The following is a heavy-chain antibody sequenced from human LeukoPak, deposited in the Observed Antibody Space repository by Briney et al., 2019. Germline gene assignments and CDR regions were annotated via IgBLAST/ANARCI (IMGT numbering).Heavy chain of an antibody. D-gene: IGHD1-26*01. CDR1: GGTFSSYA. V-gene: IGHV1-69*01. Sequence: GASVKVSCKASGGTFSSYAISWVRQAPGQGLEWMGGIIPIFGTANYAQKCQGRVTITADESTSTAYMELSSLRSEDTAVYYCARGWEPNAPYYFDYWGQGTLVTVSS. CDR3: ARGWEPNAPYYFDY. CDR2: IIPIFGTA. J-gene: IGHJ4*02.